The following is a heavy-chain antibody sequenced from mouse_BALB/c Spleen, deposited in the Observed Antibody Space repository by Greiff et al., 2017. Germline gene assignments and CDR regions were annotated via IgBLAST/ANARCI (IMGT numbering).Heavy chain of an antibody. D-gene: IGHD2-4*01. J-gene: IGHJ3*01. CDR3: ARGPYDYGWFAY. CDR1: GFTFSSYA. CDR2: ISSGGST. V-gene: IGHV5-6-5*01. Sequence: EVQLVESGGGLVKPGGSLKLSCAASGFTFSSYAMSWVRQTPEKRLEWVASISSGGSTYYPDSVKGRFTISRDNARNILYLQMSSLRSEDTAMYYCARGPYDYGWFAYWGQGTLVTVSA.